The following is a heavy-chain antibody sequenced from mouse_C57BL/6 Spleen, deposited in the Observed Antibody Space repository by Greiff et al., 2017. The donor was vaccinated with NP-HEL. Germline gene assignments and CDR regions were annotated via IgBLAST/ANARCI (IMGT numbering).Heavy chain of an antibody. CDR3: ARTDITTVVATD. J-gene: IGHJ2*01. CDR1: GYAFSSSW. D-gene: IGHD1-1*01. CDR2: IYPGDGDT. Sequence: VKLVESGPELVKPGASVKISCKASGYAFSSSWMNWVKQRPGKGLEWIGRIYPGDGDTNYNGKFKGKATLTADKSSSTAYMQLSSLTSEDSAVYFCARTDITTVVATDWGQGTTLTVSS. V-gene: IGHV1-82*01.